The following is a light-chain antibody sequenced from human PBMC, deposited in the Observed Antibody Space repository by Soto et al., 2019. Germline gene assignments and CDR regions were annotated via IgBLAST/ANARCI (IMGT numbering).Light chain of an antibody. V-gene: IGKV3D-15*01. J-gene: IGKJ3*01. CDR3: QQYNTWPFT. CDR1: QGVNID. Sequence: EIVLTQSPATLSVSPGESATLSCRASQGVNIDLVWYQQKPGQAPKLLMFSASARVTGIPARFIGGGSETEFTLTISSLQPEDSAVYYWQQYNTWPFTFGPGTKVDIK. CDR2: SAS.